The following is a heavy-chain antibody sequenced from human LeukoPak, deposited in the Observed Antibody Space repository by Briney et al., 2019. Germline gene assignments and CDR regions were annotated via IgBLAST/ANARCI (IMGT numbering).Heavy chain of an antibody. Sequence: ASVKVSCKASGYTFTSYAMHWVRQAPGQRLEWMGWINAGNGNTKYSQKFQGRVTITRDTSASTAYMELSSLRSEDTAVYYCARDPSSSPEYLLDYWGQGTLVTVSS. D-gene: IGHD6-13*01. J-gene: IGHJ4*02. CDR2: INAGNGNT. CDR3: ARDPSSSPEYLLDY. V-gene: IGHV1-3*01. CDR1: GYTFTSYA.